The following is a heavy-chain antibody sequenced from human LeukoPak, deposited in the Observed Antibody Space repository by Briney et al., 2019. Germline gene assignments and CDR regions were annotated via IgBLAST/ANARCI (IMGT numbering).Heavy chain of an antibody. J-gene: IGHJ3*02. V-gene: IGHV4-59*01. CDR1: GGSISSYY. D-gene: IGHD3-9*01. CDR3: ARDLDVDSYCDILTGYYNLPYAFDI. Sequence: PSETLSLTCTVSGGSISSYYWSWIRQPPGKGLEWIGYIYYSGSTNYNPSLKSRVTISVDTSKNQFSLKLSSVTAADTAVYYCARDLDVDSYCDILTGYYNLPYAFDIWGQGTMVTVSS. CDR2: IYYSGST.